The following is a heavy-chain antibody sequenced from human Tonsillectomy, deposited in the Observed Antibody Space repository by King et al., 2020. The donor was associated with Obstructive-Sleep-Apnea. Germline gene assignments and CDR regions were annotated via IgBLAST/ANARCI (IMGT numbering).Heavy chain of an antibody. D-gene: IGHD4-17*01. CDR3: ATVAVSTATYYFDY. CDR2: INPNSGGT. V-gene: IGHV1-2*02. Sequence: QLVQSGAEVKKPGASVKVSCKASGYTFTGYYIHWVRQAPGQGLEWMGWINPNSGGTNYAQKFQGRVTMTRDTSISTAYMEPSRLISDDTAVYYCATVAVSTATYYFDYWGQGTLVSVSS. CDR1: GYTFTGYY. J-gene: IGHJ4*02.